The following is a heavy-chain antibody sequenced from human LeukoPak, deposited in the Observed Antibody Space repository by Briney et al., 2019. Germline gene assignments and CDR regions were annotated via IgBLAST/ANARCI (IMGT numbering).Heavy chain of an antibody. Sequence: PGGSLRLSCAVSGFTFGNYGMHWVRQAPGKGLEWVALISYDGSSEYYAGSVKGRFAISRDNSKITVYLQMNSLKGEDTAVYYCAKERYNYGDYGAEGLDVGGQGTTVTVS. V-gene: IGHV3-30*18. CDR3: AKERYNYGDYGAEGLDV. CDR1: GFTFGNYG. J-gene: IGHJ6*02. CDR2: ISYDGSSE. D-gene: IGHD4-17*01.